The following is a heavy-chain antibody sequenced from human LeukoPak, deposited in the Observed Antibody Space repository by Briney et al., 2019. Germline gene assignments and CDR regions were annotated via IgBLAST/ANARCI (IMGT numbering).Heavy chain of an antibody. CDR3: AREVPYDTSVYYQPFDF. D-gene: IGHD3-22*01. V-gene: IGHV1-18*04. CDR2: ISAYNGNT. Sequence: ASVKVSCKASGYTFTGYYMHWVRQAPGQGLEWMGWISAYNGNTNYAQRLQGRVTMTTDTSTSTAYMELRSLRSDDTAVYYCAREVPYDTSVYYQPFDFWGQGTLVTVSS. CDR1: GYTFTGYY. J-gene: IGHJ4*02.